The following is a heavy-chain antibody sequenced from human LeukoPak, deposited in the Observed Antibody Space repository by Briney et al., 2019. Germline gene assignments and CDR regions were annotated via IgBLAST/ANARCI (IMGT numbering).Heavy chain of an antibody. CDR2: IYSGGSP. CDR1: GFTVRSSY. Sequence: GGSLRLSCAASGFTVRSSYMSWVRQAPGKGLEWVSVIYSGGSPDYADSAKGRFTISSDNSKNTLYLQMNSLRAEDTAVYYCARRAGGYSHPYDYWGQGILVTVSS. V-gene: IGHV3-53*01. J-gene: IGHJ4*02. CDR3: ARRAGGYSHPYDY. D-gene: IGHD4-23*01.